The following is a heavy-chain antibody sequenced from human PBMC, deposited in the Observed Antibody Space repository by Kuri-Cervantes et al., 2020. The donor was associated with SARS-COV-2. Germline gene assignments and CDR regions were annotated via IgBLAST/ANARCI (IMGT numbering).Heavy chain of an antibody. Sequence: SVKVSCKASGDSFSSYSFNWVRQAPGQGLEWMGGIIPMFGTAGYAQKFQGRVTITADESTSTVYMELTSLRSDDTAMYYCARDCSGTDCNVIVYALSDWGQGTLVTVSS. J-gene: IGHJ4*02. V-gene: IGHV1-69*13. CDR3: ARDCSGTDCNVIVYALSD. CDR1: GDSFSSYS. D-gene: IGHD2-8*01. CDR2: IIPMFGTA.